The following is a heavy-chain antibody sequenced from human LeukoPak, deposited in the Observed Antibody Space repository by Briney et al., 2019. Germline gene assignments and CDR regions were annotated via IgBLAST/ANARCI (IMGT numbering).Heavy chain of an antibody. D-gene: IGHD3-10*01. J-gene: IGHJ4*02. CDR2: IYYSETT. Sequence: PSETLSLTSTVSGGAINSYFCSWIRQPPGKGLERIGYIYYSETTNYTPPLKSRVIISVDMSKTNFSLKLTSVTAADTAVYYCARHYGSGSYYNADWGQGTLVTVSS. V-gene: IGHV4-59*01. CDR3: ARHYGSGSYYNAD. CDR1: GGAINSYF.